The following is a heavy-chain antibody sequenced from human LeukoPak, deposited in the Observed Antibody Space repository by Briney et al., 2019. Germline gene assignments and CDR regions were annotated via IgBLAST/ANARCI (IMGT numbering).Heavy chain of an antibody. CDR3: ARDPLAYCVGDCYPYSYSYRMEL. V-gene: IGHV3-48*02. CDR1: GFTVSSKR. D-gene: IGHD2-21*02. CDR2: ISSSSSTI. Sequence: GGSQTLVYAPSGFTVSSKRMRWARQAPGKGLEWVSYISSSSSTIYYADSVKGRFTISRDNAKNSLYLQMNSLRDEVTAVYYCARDPLAYCVGDCYPYSYSYRMELWGQGTTVTVSS. J-gene: IGHJ6*01.